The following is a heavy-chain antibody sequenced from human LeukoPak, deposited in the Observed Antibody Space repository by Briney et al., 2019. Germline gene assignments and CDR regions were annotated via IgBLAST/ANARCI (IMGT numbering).Heavy chain of an antibody. V-gene: IGHV4-4*07. D-gene: IGHD3-9*01. CDR1: GGSISRYY. J-gene: IGHJ4*02. CDR3: ARDRYDIWGFDY. CDR2: IYTSGST. Sequence: PSEPLSLTCTVSGGSISRYYWSWIRQPAGKGLEWIGRIYTSGSTNYNPPLKSRVTMSVDTSKNQFSLKLSSVTAADTAVYYCARDRYDIWGFDYWGQGTLVTVSS.